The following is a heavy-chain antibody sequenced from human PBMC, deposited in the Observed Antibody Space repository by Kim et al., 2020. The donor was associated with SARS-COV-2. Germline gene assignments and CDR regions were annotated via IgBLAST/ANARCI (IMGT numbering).Heavy chain of an antibody. CDR2: ISIGSTYT. Sequence: GGSLRLSCAASGFTLSSYSMNWVRQAPGKGLEWVSGISIGSTYTVSADSLKGRITISRENARDLLYLQMNSLSADDTAVYYCAGEARRRGRDKEPADAFDIWGQGTLLTVSS. D-gene: IGHD1-1*01. CDR3: AGEARRRGRDKEPADAFDI. V-gene: IGHV3-21*01. CDR1: GFTLSSYS. J-gene: IGHJ3*02.